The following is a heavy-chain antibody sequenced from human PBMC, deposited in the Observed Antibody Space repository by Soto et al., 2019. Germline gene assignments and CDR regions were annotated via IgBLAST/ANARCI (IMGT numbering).Heavy chain of an antibody. CDR1: GFTFSSYW. CDR3: ARALPVAKGGFDP. CDR2: IYTAGGT. V-gene: IGHV3-53*01. J-gene: IGHJ5*02. D-gene: IGHD2-2*01. Sequence: PGGSLRLSCAASGFTFSSYWMTWVRQPPGKGLECVSVIYTAGGTNYADSVKGRFIISRDNSKNTLYLQMNSLRAEDTAVYYCARALPVAKGGFDPWGQGTLVTVSS.